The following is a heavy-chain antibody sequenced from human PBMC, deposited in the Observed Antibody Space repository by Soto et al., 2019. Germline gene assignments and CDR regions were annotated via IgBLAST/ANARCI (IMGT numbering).Heavy chain of an antibody. D-gene: IGHD3-3*01. CDR2: IYYSGST. Sequence: TTALSCTASGGNIRIYEGRWTRQKKGKGLEWIGYIYYSGSTNYNPSLKSRVTISVDTSKNQFSLKLSSVTAADTAVYYGARARYDFWSGSYYGIYGWGQVNTVTLS. V-gene: IGHV4-59*01. J-gene: IGHJ6*02. CDR1: GGNIRIYE. CDR3: ARARYDFWSGSYYGIYG.